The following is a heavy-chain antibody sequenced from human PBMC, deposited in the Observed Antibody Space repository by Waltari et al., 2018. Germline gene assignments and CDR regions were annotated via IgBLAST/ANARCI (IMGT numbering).Heavy chain of an antibody. CDR1: GGTFSSYA. V-gene: IGHV1-69*01. CDR2: SSPSFGTA. D-gene: IGHD3-10*01. CDR3: ARVYQGFGEPYYYYGMDV. Sequence: QVQLVQSGAEVKKPGSSVKVSCKASGGTFSSYAISWVRQAPGQGLEWMGGSSPSFGTANYAQKVQGRVTITADESTSTAYMELSSLRSEDTAVYYCARVYQGFGEPYYYYGMDVWGQGTTVTVSS. J-gene: IGHJ6*02.